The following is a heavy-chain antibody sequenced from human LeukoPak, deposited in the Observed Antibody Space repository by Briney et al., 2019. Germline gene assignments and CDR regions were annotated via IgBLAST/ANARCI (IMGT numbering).Heavy chain of an antibody. CDR2: ISSSGSTI. CDR1: GFTFSDYY. J-gene: IGHJ2*01. Sequence: GGSLRLSCAASGFTFSDYYMSWIRQAPGRGLEWVPYISSSGSTIYYADSVKGRFTISRDNAKNSLYLQMNSLRAEDTAVYYCATVGGYSYGYEDYWYFDLWGRGTLVTVSS. V-gene: IGHV3-11*04. CDR3: ATVGGYSYGYEDYWYFDL. D-gene: IGHD5-18*01.